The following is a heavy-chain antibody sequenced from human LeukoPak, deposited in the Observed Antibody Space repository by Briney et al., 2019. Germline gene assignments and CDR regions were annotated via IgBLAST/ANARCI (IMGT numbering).Heavy chain of an antibody. V-gene: IGHV3-74*03. Sequence: GGSLRLSCAASAFTFSTYWMHWVRQAPGKGLVWVSRINSDGSTTYADSVKGRFTISRDNAKNTLYLQMDSLRGVDTAVYYCARVPHGEGYFDSWGQGTLVTVSS. CDR2: INSDGST. J-gene: IGHJ4*02. CDR1: AFTFSTYW. CDR3: ARVPHGEGYFDS.